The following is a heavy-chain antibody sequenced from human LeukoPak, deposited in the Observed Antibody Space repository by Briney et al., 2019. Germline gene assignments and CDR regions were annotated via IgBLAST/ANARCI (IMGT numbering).Heavy chain of an antibody. D-gene: IGHD3-10*01. CDR2: IYYSGST. CDR3: XXXXXYYYGAGTTGFIDY. V-gene: IGHV4-59*12. J-gene: IGHJ4*02. Sequence: SETLSLTCTVSGGSISNYYWSWIRQPPGKGLEWIGYIYYSGSTNYNPSLKSRVTTSVDTPQNQFSLKLSSVNAADTAVYYCXXXXXYYYGAGTTGFIDYGGQGTLVTVSS. CDR1: GGSISNYY.